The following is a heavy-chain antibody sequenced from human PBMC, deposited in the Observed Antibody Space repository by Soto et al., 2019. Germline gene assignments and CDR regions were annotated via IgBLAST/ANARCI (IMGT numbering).Heavy chain of an antibody. CDR3: ARHGGGYYTPHWFDP. Sequence: LSLTCTVSGGSITSTTYYWGWIRQPPGKGLEWIGSISYSGITYYNPSLKSRVTISVDTSRIQFSLRLSSVTVADTAVFYCARHGGGYYTPHWFDPWGQGTLVTVSS. CDR1: GGSITSTTYY. J-gene: IGHJ5*02. V-gene: IGHV4-39*01. D-gene: IGHD3-3*01. CDR2: ISYSGIT.